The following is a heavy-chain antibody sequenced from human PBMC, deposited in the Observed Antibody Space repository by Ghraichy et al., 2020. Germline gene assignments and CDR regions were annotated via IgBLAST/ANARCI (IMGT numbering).Heavy chain of an antibody. D-gene: IGHD3-3*02. CDR2: IDPSGAT. V-gene: IGHV4-34*01. J-gene: IGHJ6*03. CDR3: ARGLASGFDYYFYMDV. Sequence: SETLSLTCAVSGVSLYGYAWTWIRQAPGKGLEWIGDIDPSGATHYSQSLKSRFAMSVDTSRSHFSLKLTSMTVADRGVYFCARGLASGFDYYFYMDVWGKGTTVSVS. CDR1: GVSLYGYA.